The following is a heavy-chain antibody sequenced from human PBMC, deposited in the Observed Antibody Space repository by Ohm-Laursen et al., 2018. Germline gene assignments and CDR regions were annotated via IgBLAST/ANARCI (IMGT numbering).Heavy chain of an antibody. D-gene: IGHD3-10*01. Sequence: SLRLSCAAPGFTFKNHGMHWVRQAPGKGLEWVAFIWFDERHRNYIDSVRGRFTISRDNFNNMLYLQINSLRAEDTAVYYCARTFRDYYYYGMDVWGQGTTVTVSS. J-gene: IGHJ6*02. CDR1: GFTFKNHG. CDR3: ARTFRDYYYYGMDV. CDR2: IWFDERHR. V-gene: IGHV3-30*19.